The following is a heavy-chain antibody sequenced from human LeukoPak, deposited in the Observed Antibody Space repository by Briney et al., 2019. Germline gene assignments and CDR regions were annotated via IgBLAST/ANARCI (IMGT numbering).Heavy chain of an antibody. V-gene: IGHV4-59*01. J-gene: IGHJ4*02. CDR1: GGSISSYY. D-gene: IGHD4-23*01. CDR3: ARTVVTPYFDY. Sequence: SETLSLTCTVSGGSISSYYWSWIRQPPGKGLEWIGYIYYSGSTNYNPSLKSRVTISVDTSKNQSSLKLSSVTAADTAVYYCARTVVTPYFDYWGQGTLVTVSS. CDR2: IYYSGST.